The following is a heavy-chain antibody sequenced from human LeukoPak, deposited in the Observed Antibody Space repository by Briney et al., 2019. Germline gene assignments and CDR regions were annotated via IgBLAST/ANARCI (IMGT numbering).Heavy chain of an antibody. V-gene: IGHV3-23*01. CDR2: ISGSGDNI. CDR1: GFTLSTYI. J-gene: IGHJ4*02. D-gene: IGHD3-16*01. Sequence: PGGSLRLSCAASGFTLSTYIICGVRQAPGKGLEWVSAISGSGDNIYYTDSVKGRFTVSRDNSKNTLYLQMNSLRTEDTAVYYWERDYWGYWGQGTLVTVSS. CDR3: ERDYWGY.